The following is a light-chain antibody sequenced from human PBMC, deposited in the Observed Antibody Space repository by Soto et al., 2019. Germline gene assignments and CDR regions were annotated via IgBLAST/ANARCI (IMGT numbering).Light chain of an antibody. Sequence: IVGTHSPCTLSLSPGDRSALCCRASQSVSSTHLAWYHQKPGQAPRLLIYGASTRASGIPDRFSGSGSGKDFTTTISRPDTEDSEVYYCQQYGSSHHNFRQGKKV. CDR1: QSVSSTH. CDR3: QQYGSSHHN. J-gene: IGKJ1*01. V-gene: IGKV3-20*01. CDR2: GAS.